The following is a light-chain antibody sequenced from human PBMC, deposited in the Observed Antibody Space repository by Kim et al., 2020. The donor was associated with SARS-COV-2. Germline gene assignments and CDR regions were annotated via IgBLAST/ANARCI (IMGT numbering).Light chain of an antibody. V-gene: IGLV4-69*01. J-gene: IGLJ3*02. Sequence: SVKVTCTLSSGHSNYAIAWHQQQPGKGPRYLLKVTSDGSHTKGDGIPDRFSGSSSGAERYLTTSSLQSEDEADYYCQNWGTGIHRVFGGGTQLTVL. CDR1: SGHSNYA. CDR3: QNWGTGIHRV. CDR2: VTSDGSH.